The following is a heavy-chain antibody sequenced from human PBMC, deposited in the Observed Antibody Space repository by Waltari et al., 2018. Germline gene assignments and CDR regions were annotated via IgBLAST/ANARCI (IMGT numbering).Heavy chain of an antibody. CDR3: ARAKRWGSCLFDY. CDR1: GGSISSGGYY. Sequence: QVQLQESGPGLVKPSQTLSLTCTVSGGSISSGGYYWSLIRQHPGKGLEWIGYIYYSGSTYYNPSLKSLVTISVDTSKNQFSLKLSSVTAADTAVYYCARAKRWGSCLFDYWGQGTLVTVSS. CDR2: IYYSGST. V-gene: IGHV4-31*01. J-gene: IGHJ4*02. D-gene: IGHD2-15*01.